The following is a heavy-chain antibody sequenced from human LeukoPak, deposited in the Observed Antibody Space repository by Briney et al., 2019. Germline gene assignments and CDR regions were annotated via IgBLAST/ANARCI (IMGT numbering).Heavy chain of an antibody. CDR2: IYSGGST. V-gene: IGHV3-66*01. J-gene: IGHJ4*02. CDR3: ARGHGGRFRPFDY. D-gene: IGHD3-16*01. Sequence: GGSPRLSCAASGFTVSSNYMSWVRQAPGKGLEWVSVIYSGGSTYYADSVKGRFTISRDNSKNTLYLQMNSLRAEDTAVYYCARGHGGRFRPFDYWGQGTLVTVSS. CDR1: GFTVSSNY.